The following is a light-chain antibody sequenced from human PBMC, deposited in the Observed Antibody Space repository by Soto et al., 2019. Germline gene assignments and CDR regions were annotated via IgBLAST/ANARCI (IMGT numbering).Light chain of an antibody. CDR3: QSYDSDFLV. CDR2: ENN. J-gene: IGLJ2*01. Sequence: NFMLTQPHSVSESPGKTLSISCTRSSGSIANNYVQWYQQRPGSAPTTVIYENNQRLSGVPDRFSGSTDGSSNSASLTISGLQTEDEADYYCQSYDSDFLVFGGGTQLTVL. V-gene: IGLV6-57*04. CDR1: SGSIANNY.